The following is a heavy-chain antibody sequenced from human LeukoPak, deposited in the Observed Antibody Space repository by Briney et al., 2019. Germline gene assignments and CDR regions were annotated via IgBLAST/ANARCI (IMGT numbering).Heavy chain of an antibody. V-gene: IGHV3-48*01. CDR2: ISSSSSTI. J-gene: IGHJ6*03. CDR3: ARAVVPAATRGYYYYMDV. D-gene: IGHD2-2*01. CDR1: GFTFSSYS. Sequence: GGSLRLSCAASGFTFSSYSMNWVRQAPGKGLEWVSYISSSSSTIYYADSVKGRFTISRDNAKNSLYLQMNSLRAEDTAVYYCARAVVPAATRGYYYYMDVWGKGTTVTVSS.